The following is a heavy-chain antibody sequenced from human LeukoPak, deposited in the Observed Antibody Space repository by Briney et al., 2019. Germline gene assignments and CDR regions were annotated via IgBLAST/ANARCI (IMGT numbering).Heavy chain of an antibody. J-gene: IGHJ4*02. Sequence: GGSLRLSCAVSGFTFRNYAMSWVRQAPGAGLEWVSTIFRDDSTYYADSVKGRFTISRDYSNSTLYLQMTSLRAEDTAIYYCGLEKDDTPDYWGQGTLVTVSS. V-gene: IGHV3-23*01. CDR3: GLEKDDTPDY. CDR1: GFTFRNYA. D-gene: IGHD1-1*01. CDR2: IFRDDST.